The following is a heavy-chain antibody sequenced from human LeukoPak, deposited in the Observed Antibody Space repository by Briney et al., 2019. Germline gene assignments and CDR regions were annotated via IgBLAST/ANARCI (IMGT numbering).Heavy chain of an antibody. D-gene: IGHD5-18*01. CDR3: ARDIGYSYGQGPGHFDY. J-gene: IGHJ4*02. CDR2: INPSGGST. V-gene: IGHV1-46*01. CDR1: GYTFTCYY. Sequence: GASVKDSCKASGYTFTCYYMHWVRQAPGQGLEWMGIINPSGGSTSYAQKFQGRVTMTRDTSTSTVYMELSSLRSEDTAVYYCARDIGYSYGQGPGHFDYWGQGTLVTVSS.